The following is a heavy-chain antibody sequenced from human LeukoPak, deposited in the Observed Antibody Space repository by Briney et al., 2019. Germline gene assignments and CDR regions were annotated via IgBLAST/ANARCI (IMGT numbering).Heavy chain of an antibody. Sequence: ASGKVSCKASGYTFTGYYMHWVRQAPGQRLEWMGWINPNSGGTNYAQKFQGRVTMTRDTSISTAYMELSRLRSDDTAVYYCARSYLAAAGTPNWGQGTLVTVSS. CDR3: ARSYLAAAGTPN. CDR1: GYTFTGYY. CDR2: INPNSGGT. V-gene: IGHV1-2*02. J-gene: IGHJ4*02. D-gene: IGHD6-13*01.